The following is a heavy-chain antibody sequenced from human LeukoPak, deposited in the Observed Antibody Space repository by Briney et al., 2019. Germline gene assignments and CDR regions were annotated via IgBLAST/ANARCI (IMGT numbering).Heavy chain of an antibody. CDR3: ARLGGYSYGYSGAFDI. D-gene: IGHD5-18*01. J-gene: IGHJ3*02. CDR1: GGSVSSSSYY. CDR2: IYYSGST. V-gene: IGHV4-39*02. Sequence: KPSETLSLTCTVSGGSVSSSSYYWGWIRQPPGKGLEWIGNIYYSGSTYYNPSLKSRVSISVDTSKKHFSLRLSSVTAADTAVYYCARLGGYSYGYSGAFDIWGQGTMVTVSS.